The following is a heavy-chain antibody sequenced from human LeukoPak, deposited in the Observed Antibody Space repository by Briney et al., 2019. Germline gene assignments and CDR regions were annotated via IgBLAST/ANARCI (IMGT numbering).Heavy chain of an antibody. CDR2: ISGGDTST. V-gene: IGHV3-23*01. D-gene: IGHD4-23*01. CDR3: AKNLNGGNTHSDY. J-gene: IGHJ4*02. CDR1: GFIFSSYA. Sequence: PGGSLRLSCAASGFIFSSYAMNWVRQAPGQGLEWVSTISGGDTSTFYADSVKGRFTISRDNSKNTLYLQMNNLRAEDTAVYYCAKNLNGGNTHSDYWGQGTLVTVSS.